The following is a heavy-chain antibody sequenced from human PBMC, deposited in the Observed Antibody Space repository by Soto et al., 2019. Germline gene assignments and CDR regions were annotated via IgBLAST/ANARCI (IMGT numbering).Heavy chain of an antibody. D-gene: IGHD3-3*02. Sequence: SETLSLTCTVSGGSISASCYYWGWNRHPPWNGLEWIGSMNDSSSNYYTPARKRRETISSDTSQNQYSMKLSSLTAADTAVYYCARGWWLGFLGGGARGPLSPAPPGRWGGLGNPAPHLHCLWGPHKYLIRGGRGAAPKRFGPGAPGTPGPR. V-gene: IGHV4-39*01. J-gene: IGHJ5*02. CDR3: ARGWWLGFLGGGARGPLSPAPPGRWGGLGNPAPHLHCLWGPHKYLIRGGRGAAPKRFGP. CDR2: MNDSSSN. CDR1: GGSISASCYY.